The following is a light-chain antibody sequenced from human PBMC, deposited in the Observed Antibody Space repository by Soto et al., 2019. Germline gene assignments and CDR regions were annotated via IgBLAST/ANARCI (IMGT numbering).Light chain of an antibody. CDR1: SSDVGSHNL. CDR2: EVS. Sequence: QSVLTQPASVSGSPGQSITISCTGTSSDVGSHNLVSWYQQHPGQAPKLMIYEVSTRPLGVSTRFSASKSGNTASLTISGLQAEDEADYYCCSYGGSRAVFGGGSPLTVL. CDR3: CSYGGSRAV. V-gene: IGLV2-23*02. J-gene: IGLJ7*01.